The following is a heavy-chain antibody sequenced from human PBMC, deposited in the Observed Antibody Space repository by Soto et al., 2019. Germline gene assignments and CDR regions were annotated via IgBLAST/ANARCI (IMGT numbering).Heavy chain of an antibody. CDR1: GDTFNSYV. D-gene: IGHD5-18*01. V-gene: IGHV1-69*01. CDR2: IITAFGTT. J-gene: IGHJ4*02. Sequence: QVQLVQSGPEVKKPGSSVKVSCKASGDTFNSYVITWVRQAPGQGLEWLGGIITAFGTTSYAQNFQDRLTITADEAAATDHMELSSLTSDATAMYYCTRSYGYNFGGSLDNWGQGTVVTVSS. CDR3: TRSYGYNFGGSLDN.